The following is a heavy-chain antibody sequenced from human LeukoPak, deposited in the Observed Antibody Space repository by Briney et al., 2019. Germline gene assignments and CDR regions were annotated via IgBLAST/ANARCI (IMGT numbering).Heavy chain of an antibody. J-gene: IGHJ4*02. CDR2: VSGSGDGT. CDR1: GFTFSSYE. V-gene: IGHV3-23*01. D-gene: IGHD4-17*01. Sequence: QTGGSLRLSCAASGFTFSSYEMNWVRQAPGKGLEWVSSVSGSGDGTYYADSVKGRFTISRDNSKKTLDLHMDSLRAEDTAVYYCAKERLGGNYGDYAVDYWGQGTMVTVSS. CDR3: AKERLGGNYGDYAVDY.